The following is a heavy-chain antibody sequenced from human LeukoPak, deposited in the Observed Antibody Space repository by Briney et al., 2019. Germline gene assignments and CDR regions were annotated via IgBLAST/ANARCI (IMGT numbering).Heavy chain of an antibody. Sequence: SETLSLTCTVSGGSISSYYWSWIRQPPGKGLEWIGYIYYSGSTYYNPSLKSRVTISVDTSKSQFSLKMSSVTAADTAVYHCARWTSCGGDCYWLDYWGQGTLVTVSS. CDR2: IYYSGST. J-gene: IGHJ4*02. CDR3: ARWTSCGGDCYWLDY. V-gene: IGHV4-59*08. D-gene: IGHD2-21*02. CDR1: GGSISSYY.